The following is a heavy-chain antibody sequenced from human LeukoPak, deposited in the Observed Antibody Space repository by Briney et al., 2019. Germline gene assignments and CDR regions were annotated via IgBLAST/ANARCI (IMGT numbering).Heavy chain of an antibody. CDR3: ARVAVAGRPVDY. V-gene: IGHV4-61*01. J-gene: IGHJ4*02. CDR2: IYHSGST. Sequence: SETLSLTCTVSGGSVSSGSYYWSWIRQPPGKGLEWTGYIYHSGSTNYNPSLKSRVTISVDTSKNQFSLKLSSVTAADTAVYYCARVAVAGRPVDYWGQGTLVAVSS. D-gene: IGHD6-19*01. CDR1: GGSVSSGSYY.